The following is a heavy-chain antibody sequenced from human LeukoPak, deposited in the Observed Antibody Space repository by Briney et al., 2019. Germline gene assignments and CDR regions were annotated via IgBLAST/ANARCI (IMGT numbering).Heavy chain of an antibody. Sequence: GGSLRLSCAASGFTFSDYYMSWIRQAPGKGLEWVSYISSSGSTIYYADSVKGRFTISRDNAKNSLYLQVDSLRAEDTAVYYCARDSIVRGNIGNDMDVWGKGTTVTVSS. V-gene: IGHV3-11*01. CDR2: ISSSGSTI. D-gene: IGHD2-8*01. CDR1: GFTFSDYY. J-gene: IGHJ6*03. CDR3: ARDSIVRGNIGNDMDV.